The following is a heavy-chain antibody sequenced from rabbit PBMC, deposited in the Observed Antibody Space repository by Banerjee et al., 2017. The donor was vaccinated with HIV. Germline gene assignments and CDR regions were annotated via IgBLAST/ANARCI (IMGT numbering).Heavy chain of an antibody. V-gene: IGHV1S40*01. D-gene: IGHD4-1*01. CDR2: IYTGSSGRT. CDR1: GFSFSRSYY. CDR3: ASDGNGWGGDNL. Sequence: QSLEESGGDLVKPEGSLTLTCTASGFSFSRSYYMCWVRQAPGKGLEWIGCIYTGSSGRTYYASWAKGRFTISKTSSTTVTLQMTSLTGADTATYFCASDGNGWGGDNLWGQGTLVTVS. J-gene: IGHJ4*01.